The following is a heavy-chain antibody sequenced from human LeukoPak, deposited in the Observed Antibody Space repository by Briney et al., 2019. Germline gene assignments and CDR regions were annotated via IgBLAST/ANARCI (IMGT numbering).Heavy chain of an antibody. CDR1: GGTFSSYA. CDR2: IIPIFGTA. CDR3: ARDHGSAAGPSDAFDI. V-gene: IGHV1-69*13. D-gene: IGHD6-13*01. Sequence: GASVKVSCKASGGTFSSYAISWVRQAPGQGLEWMGGIIPIFGTANYAQKFQGRVTITADESTSTAYMELSSLRSEDTAVYYCARDHGSAAGPSDAFDIWGQGTMVTVSS. J-gene: IGHJ3*02.